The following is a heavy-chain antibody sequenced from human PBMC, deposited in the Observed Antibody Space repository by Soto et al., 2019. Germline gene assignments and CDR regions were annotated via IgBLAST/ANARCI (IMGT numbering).Heavy chain of an antibody. D-gene: IGHD6-13*01. CDR2: INPNSGGT. V-gene: IGHV1-2*02. CDR1: GYTFTGYY. CDR3: ARELAAAGTDWFDP. J-gene: IGHJ5*02. Sequence: ASVKVSCKASGYTFTGYYMHWVRQAPGQGLEWMGWINPNSGGTNYAQKFQGRVTMTRDTSISTAYMELSSLRSEDTAVYYCARELAAAGTDWFDPWGQGTLVTVSS.